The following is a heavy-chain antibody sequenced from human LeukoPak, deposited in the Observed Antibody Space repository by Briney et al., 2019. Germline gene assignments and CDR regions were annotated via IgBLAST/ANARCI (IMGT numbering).Heavy chain of an antibody. CDR3: ARTYGAVFDI. V-gene: IGHV4-4*02. CDR1: GGSISSSNW. Sequence: SETLSLTCTVSGGSISSSNWWSWVRQSPEKGLEWIGEIYHTGSTFYIPSLKSRVTMSVDKSKNQFSLKLSSVTAADTAVYYCARTYGAVFDIWGQETRVTVSS. D-gene: IGHD3-10*01. J-gene: IGHJ3*02. CDR2: IYHTGST.